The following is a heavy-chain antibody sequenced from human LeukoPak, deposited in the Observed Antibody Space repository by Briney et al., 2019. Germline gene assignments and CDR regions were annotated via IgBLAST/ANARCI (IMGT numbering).Heavy chain of an antibody. V-gene: IGHV3-53*01. CDR2: IYVGGST. Sequence: GGSLRLSCAASGFTVSTNCMSWARQAPGKGLGWVSLIYVGGSTYYADSVKGRFTVSRDNSKNTLFLQMNSLRAEDTALYYCARSSYYNYKYFDSWGQGTLVTVSS. D-gene: IGHD3-10*01. CDR3: ARSSYYNYKYFDS. CDR1: GFTVSTNC. J-gene: IGHJ4*02.